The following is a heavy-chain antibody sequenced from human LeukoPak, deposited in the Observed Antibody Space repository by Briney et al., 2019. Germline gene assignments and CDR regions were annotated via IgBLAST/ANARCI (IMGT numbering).Heavy chain of an antibody. CDR3: ARRAPFYYDSSGYYYFGY. V-gene: IGHV4-38-2*01. Sequence: SETLSLTCAVSGYSISSGYYWGWIRQPPGKGLEWIGSIYHSGSTYYNPSLKSRVTISVDTSKNQFSLKLSSVTAADTAVYYCARRAPFYYDSSGYYYFGYWGQGTLVTVSS. J-gene: IGHJ4*02. CDR2: IYHSGST. D-gene: IGHD3-22*01. CDR1: GYSISSGYY.